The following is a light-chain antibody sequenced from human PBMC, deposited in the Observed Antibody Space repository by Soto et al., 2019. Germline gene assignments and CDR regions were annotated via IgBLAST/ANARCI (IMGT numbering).Light chain of an antibody. Sequence: EIVMTQSPVTLSVSPGERATLSCRASQSVSNKLAWYQQKPGQAPRLLIYAASTRATGIPARFSGSGSGTEFTLTISSLQSEDFAVYYCQQYGSSPPLTFGGGTKVEIK. CDR2: AAS. J-gene: IGKJ4*01. CDR3: QQYGSSPPLT. V-gene: IGKV3D-15*01. CDR1: QSVSNK.